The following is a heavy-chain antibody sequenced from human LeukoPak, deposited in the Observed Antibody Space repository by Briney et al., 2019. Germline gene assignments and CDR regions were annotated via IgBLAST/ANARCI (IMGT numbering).Heavy chain of an antibody. J-gene: IGHJ4*02. D-gene: IGHD5-12*01. CDR3: ARWLPTENFDY. CDR2: IYYSGST. V-gene: IGHV4-31*03. CDR1: GRSISSGGSC. Sequence: SPTLSPTCTVSGRSISSGGSCSSWIRQHPGKGLEWIGYIYYSGSTYYNPSLKSRVTISVDTSKNQFSLKLSSVTAADTAVYYCARWLPTENFDYWGQGTLVTVSS.